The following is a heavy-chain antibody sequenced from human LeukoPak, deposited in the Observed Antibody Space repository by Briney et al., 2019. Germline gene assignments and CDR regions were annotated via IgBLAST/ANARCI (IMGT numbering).Heavy chain of an antibody. CDR1: GYTFTSYG. D-gene: IGHD3-22*01. V-gene: IGHV1-18*01. CDR2: ISAYNGNT. J-gene: IGHJ3*02. Sequence: GASVKVSCKASGYTFTSYGISWVRQAPGQGLEWMGWISAYNGNTNYAQKLQGRVTMTTDTSTSTAYMELRSLRSDDTAVYYCARSYYYDSSGFYAFDIWGQGTMVTVSS. CDR3: ARSYYYDSSGFYAFDI.